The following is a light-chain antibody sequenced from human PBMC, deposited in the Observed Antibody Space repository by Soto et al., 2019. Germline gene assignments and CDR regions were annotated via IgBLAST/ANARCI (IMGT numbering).Light chain of an antibody. J-gene: IGKJ5*01. V-gene: IGKV1-17*03. Sequence: DIQMTQSASSMSASVRYRVTITSPARQAISNYLAWFQQKPGNVPKGLIYAVSSLQSGVPSRFSGSGSGTEFTLTISSLQPEDFATYYCLQHNTLPPTFGQGTRLEI. CDR1: QAISNY. CDR3: LQHNTLPPT. CDR2: AVS.